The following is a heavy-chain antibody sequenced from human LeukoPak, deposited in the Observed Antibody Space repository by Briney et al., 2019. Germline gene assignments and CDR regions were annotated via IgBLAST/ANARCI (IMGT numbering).Heavy chain of an antibody. D-gene: IGHD3-10*01. J-gene: IGHJ5*02. CDR1: GGSISSYY. CDR2: IYYSGST. CDR3: ARKLGYGSGSPPGWFDP. V-gene: IGHV4-59*12. Sequence: SETLSLTCTVSGGSISSYYWSWIRQPPGKGLEWIGYIYYSGSTNYNPSLKSRVTISVDTSKNQFSLKLSSVTAADTAVYYCARKLGYGSGSPPGWFDPWGQGTLVTVSS.